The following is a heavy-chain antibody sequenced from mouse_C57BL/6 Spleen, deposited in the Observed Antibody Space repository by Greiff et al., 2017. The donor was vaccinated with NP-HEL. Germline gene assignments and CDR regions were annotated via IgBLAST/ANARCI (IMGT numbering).Heavy chain of an antibody. V-gene: IGHV2-6*01. Sequence: VQWVESGPGLVAPSQSLSITCTVSGFSLTSYGVDWVRQSPGKGLEWLGVIWGVGSTNYNSALKSRLSISKDNSKSQVFLKMNSLQTDDTAMYYCATGSNYGGFAYWGQGTLVTVSA. CDR1: GFSLTSYG. J-gene: IGHJ3*01. CDR3: ATGSNYGGFAY. D-gene: IGHD2-5*01. CDR2: IWGVGST.